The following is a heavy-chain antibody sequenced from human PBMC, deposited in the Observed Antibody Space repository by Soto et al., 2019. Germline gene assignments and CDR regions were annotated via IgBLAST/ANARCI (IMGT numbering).Heavy chain of an antibody. V-gene: IGHV3-48*01. J-gene: IGHJ4*02. Sequence: EVQLVETGGGLVQPGGSLRLSCAASGFTFSSYSMNWVRQAPGKGLEWVSYISSSSSTIYYADSVKGRFTISRDNAKNSRYLQMTSLRAEDTAVYYCARANYYGSPGDFDYWGQGTLVTVSS. CDR2: ISSSSSTI. D-gene: IGHD3-10*01. CDR3: ARANYYGSPGDFDY. CDR1: GFTFSSYS.